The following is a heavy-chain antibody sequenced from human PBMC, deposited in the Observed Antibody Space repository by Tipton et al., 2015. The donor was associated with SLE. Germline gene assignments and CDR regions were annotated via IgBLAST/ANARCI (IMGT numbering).Heavy chain of an antibody. V-gene: IGHV4-61*01. D-gene: IGHD5-24*01. J-gene: IGHJ5*02. CDR2: ISYSGNT. Sequence: TLSLTCTVSGGSISSCSYYWSWIRQPPGKGLEWIGYISYSGNTNYNPTFRSRVSISLDTSKNQFSLKVKSVTTADTAVYYCARMRGGYNAHHWGQGILVTVSS. CDR1: GGSISSCSYY. CDR3: ARMRGGYNAHH.